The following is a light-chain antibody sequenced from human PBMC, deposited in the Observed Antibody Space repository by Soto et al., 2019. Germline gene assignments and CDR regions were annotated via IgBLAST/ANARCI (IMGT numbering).Light chain of an antibody. Sequence: DIQMTQSPSTLSAYVGDRVTITCRASQSISSWLAWYQQKPGKAPKVLIYKASGLESGVPSRFSGSGSVAEFTLTISSLQPDDFATYYCQQYNTYPWTFGQGTQVEIK. CDR3: QQYNTYPWT. V-gene: IGKV1-5*03. CDR1: QSISSW. J-gene: IGKJ1*01. CDR2: KAS.